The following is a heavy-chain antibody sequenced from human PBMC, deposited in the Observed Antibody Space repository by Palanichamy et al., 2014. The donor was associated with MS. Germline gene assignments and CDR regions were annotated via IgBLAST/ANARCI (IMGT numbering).Heavy chain of an antibody. J-gene: IGHJ4*02. Sequence: QVQLVEVWGRAGGPASGGPSRLSCAASGFTFSSYAMHWVCQAPGKGLEWVAVISYDGSNKYYADSVKGRFTISRDNSKNTLYLQMNSLRAEDTAVYYCARDGPYSSGLDYWGQGTLVTVSS. CDR1: GFTFSSYA. V-gene: IGHV3-30-3*01. D-gene: IGHD6-19*01. CDR2: ISYDGSNK. CDR3: ARDGPYSSGLDY.